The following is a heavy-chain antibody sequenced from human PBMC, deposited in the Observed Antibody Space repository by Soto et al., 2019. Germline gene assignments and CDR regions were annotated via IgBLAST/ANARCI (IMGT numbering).Heavy chain of an antibody. CDR1: GYSFHIYW. V-gene: IGHV5-51*01. CDR2: IYPGDSDT. D-gene: IGHD6-19*01. Sequence: GESLKISCKASGYSFHIYWIGWVRQMPGKGLEWLAMIYPGDSDTRYSPSFQGQVTISADKSINTAYLRWSSLKASDTAMYYCARPDSSGWWQHWGRGTQVTVSS. J-gene: IGHJ4*01. CDR3: ARPDSSGWWQH.